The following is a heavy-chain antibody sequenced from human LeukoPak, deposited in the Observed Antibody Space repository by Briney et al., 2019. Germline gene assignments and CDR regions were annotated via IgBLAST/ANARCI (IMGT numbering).Heavy chain of an antibody. D-gene: IGHD1-1*01. V-gene: IGHV4-4*07. CDR3: VRDFNDYYYYYYMGV. J-gene: IGHJ6*03. CDR2: IYTSGST. CDR1: GGSISSYY. Sequence: PSETLSLTCTVSGGSISSYYWSWIRQPAGKGLEWIGRIYTSGSTNYNPSLKSRVTMSADTSKNQFSLKLSSVTAADTAVYYCVRDFNDYYYYYYMGVWGKGTTVTVSS.